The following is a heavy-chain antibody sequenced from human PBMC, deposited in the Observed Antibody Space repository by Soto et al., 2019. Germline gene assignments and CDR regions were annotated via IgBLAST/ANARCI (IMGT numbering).Heavy chain of an antibody. J-gene: IGHJ4*02. CDR2: IYHTGTT. CDR3: ARDPVGDPYGYFAY. D-gene: IGHD2-21*02. CDR1: GGSISDNW. V-gene: IGHV4-4*02. Sequence: QVQLQESGPGLVKPSGTLSLTCAVSGGSISDNWWSWVRQPPGKGLEWIGEIYHTGTTHYNPSLWSRVTISVDTSKNQFSLKLTSVTAADTAVYHCARDPVGDPYGYFAYWGQGTPVTVSS.